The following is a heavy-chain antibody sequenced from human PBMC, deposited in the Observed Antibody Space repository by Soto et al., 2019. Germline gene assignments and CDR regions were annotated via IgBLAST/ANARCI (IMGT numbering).Heavy chain of an antibody. J-gene: IGHJ3*02. CDR2: IYYSGST. CDR1: GGSINSGDYY. Sequence: QVQLQESGPGLVKPSQTLSLTCTVSGGSINSGDYYWSWIRQPPGKGLEWIGYIYYSGSTYYNPSLKIRITISVDTSKNQFSLKLSSVTAADTAVYYCARDWYYSDSTGYYHDVFDIWGQGTMVTVSS. CDR3: ARDWYYSDSTGYYHDVFDI. D-gene: IGHD3-22*01. V-gene: IGHV4-30-4*01.